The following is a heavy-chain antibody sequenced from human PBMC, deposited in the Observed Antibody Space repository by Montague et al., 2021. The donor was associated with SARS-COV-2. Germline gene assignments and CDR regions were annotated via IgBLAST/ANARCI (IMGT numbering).Heavy chain of an antibody. CDR2: IYSSGST. J-gene: IGHJ4*02. CDR3: ARIGDAYTRYYFDY. V-gene: IGHV4-59*02. CDR1: SGSVSSDY. Sequence: SETLSLTCSVSSGSVSSDYWSWIRQPPGKGLEWIGYIYSSGSTSYNPSLKSRVTISIDTSKSQFSLRLSSVTAADTAVYYCARIGDAYTRYYFDYWGQGTLVTVSS. D-gene: IGHD5-24*01.